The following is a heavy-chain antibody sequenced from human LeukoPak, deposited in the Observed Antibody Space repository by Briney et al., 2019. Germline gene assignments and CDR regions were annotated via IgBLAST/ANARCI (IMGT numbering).Heavy chain of an antibody. CDR1: GFTFSSYG. J-gene: IGHJ4*02. D-gene: IGHD2-2*01. V-gene: IGHV3-30*18. CDR2: ISYDGSNK. CDR3: AKDAPGSIDY. Sequence: GGSLRLSCAASGFTFSSYGMHWVRQAPGKGLEWVAVISYDGSNKYYADSVKGRFTISRDNSKNTLYLQMNSLRAEDTAVYYCAKDAPGSIDYWGQGTLVTVSS.